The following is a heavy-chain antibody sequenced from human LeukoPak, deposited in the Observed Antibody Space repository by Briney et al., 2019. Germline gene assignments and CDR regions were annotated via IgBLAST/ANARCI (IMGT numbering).Heavy chain of an antibody. Sequence: SETLSLTCTVSGGSISGYYWSWIRQPPGKGLEWIGYIYTSGSTNYNPSLKSRVTISVDTSKNQFSLKLSSVTAADTAVYYCARRSGVVVPAAPPDYYYMDVWGKGTTVTVSS. CDR1: GGSISGYY. J-gene: IGHJ6*03. V-gene: IGHV4-4*09. CDR3: ARRSGVVVPAAPPDYYYMDV. D-gene: IGHD2-2*01. CDR2: IYTSGST.